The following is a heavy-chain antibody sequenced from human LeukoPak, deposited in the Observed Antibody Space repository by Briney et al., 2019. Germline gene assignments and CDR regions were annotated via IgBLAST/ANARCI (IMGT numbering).Heavy chain of an antibody. CDR1: GFTFSSYW. CDR3: AKETTMIVGGQYFDY. D-gene: IGHD3-22*01. Sequence: GGSLRVSCAASGFTFSSYWMHWVRQVPGKGLVWVSRINSDGSSTSYADSVKGRFTISGDNSKNSLYLQMHSLRTEDTALYFCAKETTMIVGGQYFDYWGQGTLVTVSS. CDR2: INSDGSST. V-gene: IGHV3-74*01. J-gene: IGHJ4*02.